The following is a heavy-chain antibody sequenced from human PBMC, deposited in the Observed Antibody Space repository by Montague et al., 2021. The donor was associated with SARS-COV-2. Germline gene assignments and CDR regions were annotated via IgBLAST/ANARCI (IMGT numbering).Heavy chain of an antibody. D-gene: IGHD5-24*01. CDR3: VKDTYGSFDP. V-gene: IGHV3-23*01. J-gene: IGHJ5*02. CDR2: ITPGGDIP. CDR1: GFSFSAYA. Sequence: SLRLSLSASGFSFSAYAMSWVRQAPGKGLKWLSAITPGGDIPYYADSVRGRFTISRDNARNTVYLQMDSLRVEDTAVYYCVKDTYGSFDPWGLGTLVTVSS.